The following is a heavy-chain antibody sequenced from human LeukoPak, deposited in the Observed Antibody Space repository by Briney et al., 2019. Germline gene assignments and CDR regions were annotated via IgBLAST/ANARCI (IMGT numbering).Heavy chain of an antibody. D-gene: IGHD3-10*01. CDR3: ARLTKNDSGSFRFGKKKRGYMDV. Sequence: ASVKVSCKASGYTFTGYYMHWVRQAPGQGLEWMGWINPNSGGTNYAQKFQGRVTISVDTSKNQFSLKLSSVTAADTAVYYCARLTKNDSGSFRFGKKKRGYMDVWGKGTTVTISS. CDR1: GYTFTGYY. J-gene: IGHJ6*03. CDR2: INPNSGGT. V-gene: IGHV1-2*02.